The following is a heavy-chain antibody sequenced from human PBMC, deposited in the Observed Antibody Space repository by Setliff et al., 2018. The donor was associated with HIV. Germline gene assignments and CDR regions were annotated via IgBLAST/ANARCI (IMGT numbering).Heavy chain of an antibody. CDR1: GGSFSGYY. CDR2: INHSGST. Sequence: PSETLSLTCAVYGGSFSGYYWSWIRQPPGKGLEWIGEINHSGSTNYNPSLKSRVTISVDTSKNQFSLKLSSVTAADTAVYYCARAAYGSSWYVGTKDYYYYYMDVWGKGTTVTVSS. CDR3: ARAAYGSSWYVGTKDYYYYYMDV. J-gene: IGHJ6*03. V-gene: IGHV4-34*01. D-gene: IGHD6-13*01.